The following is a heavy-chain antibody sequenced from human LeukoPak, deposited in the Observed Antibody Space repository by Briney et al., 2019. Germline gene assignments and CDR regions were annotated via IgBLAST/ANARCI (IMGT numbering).Heavy chain of an antibody. Sequence: PSETLSLTCAVYGGSFSGYYWSWIRQPPGKGLEWIGEINHSGSTNYNPSLKSRVTISVDTSKNQFSLKLSSVTAADTAVYYCARRGWWELFSIPFDYWGQGTLVTVSS. D-gene: IGHD1-26*01. J-gene: IGHJ4*02. V-gene: IGHV4-34*01. CDR3: ARRGWWELFSIPFDY. CDR1: GGSFSGYY. CDR2: INHSGST.